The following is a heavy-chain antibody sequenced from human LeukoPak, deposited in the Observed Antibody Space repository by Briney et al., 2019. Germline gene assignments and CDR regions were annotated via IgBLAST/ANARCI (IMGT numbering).Heavy chain of an antibody. CDR1: GFTFSSYA. Sequence: GGSLRLSCAASGFTFSSYAMHWVRQAPGKGLEWVAVISYDGSNKYYADSVKGRFTISRDNSKNTLYLQMNSLRAEDTAVYYCARLSSGWYADYWGQGTLVTVSS. D-gene: IGHD6-19*01. CDR2: ISYDGSNK. J-gene: IGHJ4*02. CDR3: ARLSSGWYADY. V-gene: IGHV3-30-3*01.